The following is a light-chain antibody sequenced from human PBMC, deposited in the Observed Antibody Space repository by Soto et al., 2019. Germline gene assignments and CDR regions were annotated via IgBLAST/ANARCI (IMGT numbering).Light chain of an antibody. CDR2: EVS. V-gene: IGLV2-23*02. Sequence: QSVLTQPASVSGSPGQSITISCTGTSSDVGSYNLVSWYQQHPGKAPKLMIYEVSKRPSGVSNRFSGSKSANTASLTISGLQADDEADYYCCSYAGSNNFVFGSGTKVTVL. J-gene: IGLJ1*01. CDR3: CSYAGSNNFV. CDR1: SSDVGSYNL.